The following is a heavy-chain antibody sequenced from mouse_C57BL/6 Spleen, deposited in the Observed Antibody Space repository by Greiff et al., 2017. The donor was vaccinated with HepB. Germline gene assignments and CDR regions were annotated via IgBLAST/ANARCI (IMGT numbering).Heavy chain of an antibody. J-gene: IGHJ1*03. V-gene: IGHV5-12*01. Sequence: DVKLVESGGGLVQPGGSLKLSCAASGFTFSDYYMYWVRQTPEKRLEWVAYISNGGGSTYYPDTVKGRFTISIDNAKNTLYLQMSRLKSEDTAMYCCARQRGNYGWYFDVWGTGTTVTVSS. D-gene: IGHD2-1*01. CDR1: GFTFSDYY. CDR3: ARQRGNYGWYFDV. CDR2: ISNGGGST.